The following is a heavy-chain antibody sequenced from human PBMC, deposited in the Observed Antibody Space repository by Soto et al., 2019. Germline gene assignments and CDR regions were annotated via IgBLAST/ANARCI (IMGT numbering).Heavy chain of an antibody. D-gene: IGHD2-15*01. CDR1: GFTFSRYG. CDR3: AKDHIDVVLAADYYFDD. Sequence: QVQLVESGGGVVQPGRSLRLSCVASGFTFSRYGMHWVRQAPGKGLEWVAIISYDGRNKYYADSVRGRLTISRDNSKNRLYLQMNSLSPEETAAYFCAKDHIDVVLAADYYFDDWGQGSLVTVSS. CDR2: ISYDGRNK. V-gene: IGHV3-30*18. J-gene: IGHJ4*02.